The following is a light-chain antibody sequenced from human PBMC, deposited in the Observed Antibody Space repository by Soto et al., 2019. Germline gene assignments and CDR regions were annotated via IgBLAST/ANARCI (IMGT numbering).Light chain of an antibody. V-gene: IGLV1-40*01. CDR1: SSNIGTPYD. CDR3: QSYDSSLSGDVI. CDR2: GNS. Sequence: QSVLTQPPSVSGAPGQRVTISCTGSSSNIGTPYDVHWYQQLPGTAPKLLIYGNSNPPSGVPDRFSGSKSGTSVSLAITGLKAEDEADYYCQSYDSSLSGDVIFGGGTKLTVL. J-gene: IGLJ2*01.